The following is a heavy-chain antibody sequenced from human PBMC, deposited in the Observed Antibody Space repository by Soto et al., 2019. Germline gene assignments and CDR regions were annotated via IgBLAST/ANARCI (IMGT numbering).Heavy chain of an antibody. J-gene: IGHJ4*02. Sequence: QVQLQESGPGLVKPSEILSLTCTVSGGSISSYYWSWIRQPPGKGLEWIGYIYYSGSTNYNPSLKSRVTISVDTSKNQFSLKLSSVTAADTAVYYCARGLREFDYWGQGTLVTVSS. D-gene: IGHD1-26*01. CDR3: ARGLREFDY. CDR1: GGSISSYY. V-gene: IGHV4-59*01. CDR2: IYYSGST.